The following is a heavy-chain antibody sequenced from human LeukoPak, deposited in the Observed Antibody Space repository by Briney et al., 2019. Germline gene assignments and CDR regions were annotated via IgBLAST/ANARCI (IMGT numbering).Heavy chain of an antibody. J-gene: IGHJ4*02. Sequence: GGSLRLSCAASGFTFSSYWMSWVRQAPGKGLEWVANIKQDGSEKYYVDSVKGRFTISRDNAKNSLYLQMNSLRAEDTAVYYCARGFDSSGYSFDYWGQGTLVTVSS. D-gene: IGHD3-22*01. V-gene: IGHV3-7*03. CDR3: ARGFDSSGYSFDY. CDR2: IKQDGSEK. CDR1: GFTFSSYW.